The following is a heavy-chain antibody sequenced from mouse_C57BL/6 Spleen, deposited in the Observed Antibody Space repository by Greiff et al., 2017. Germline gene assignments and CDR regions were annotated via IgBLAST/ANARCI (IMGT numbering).Heavy chain of an antibody. CDR1: GYAFSSYW. D-gene: IGHD1-2*01. Sequence: QVQLQQSGAELVKPGASVKISCKASGYAFSSYWMNWVKQRPGKGLEWIGQIYPGDGDTNYNGKFTGKATRTADKSSSTAYMQLRSLTSEDSTVYFCSRGYPSYFDYWGQGTTLTVSS. CDR3: SRGYPSYFDY. J-gene: IGHJ2*01. V-gene: IGHV1-80*01. CDR2: IYPGDGDT.